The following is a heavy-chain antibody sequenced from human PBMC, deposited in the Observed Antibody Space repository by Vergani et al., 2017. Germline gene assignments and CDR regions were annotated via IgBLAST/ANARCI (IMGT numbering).Heavy chain of an antibody. D-gene: IGHD2-2*01. CDR3: ASSKDPGTFDY. J-gene: IGHJ4*02. CDR2: ISYDGSNK. Sequence: QVQLVESGGGVVKPGRSLRLSCAASGFTFSSYALYWVRQAPGKGLDWVALISYDGSNKYYADSVKGRFSISRDNSKRTVNLQMNSLRAEDTAVYYCASSKDPGTFDYWGQGTLVTVSS. CDR1: GFTFSSYA. V-gene: IGHV3-30*04.